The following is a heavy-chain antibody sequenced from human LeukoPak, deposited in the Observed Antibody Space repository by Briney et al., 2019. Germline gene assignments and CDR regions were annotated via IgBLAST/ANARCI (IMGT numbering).Heavy chain of an antibody. D-gene: IGHD2-8*01. CDR1: GFNISGNY. V-gene: IGHV3-53*01. J-gene: IGHJ3*02. Sequence: PGGSLRLSCAVSGFNISGNYMSWVCQAPGKGPEWVSVIYSGGTTSYADSVRGRFTISRANSKNTLYLQMNSLRADDTAVYFCARDPRLRGLDDTFDIWGHGTMVIVSS. CDR2: IYSGGTT. CDR3: ARDPRLRGLDDTFDI.